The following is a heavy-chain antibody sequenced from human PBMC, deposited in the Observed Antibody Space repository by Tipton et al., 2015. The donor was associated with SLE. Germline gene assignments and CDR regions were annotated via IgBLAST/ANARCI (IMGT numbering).Heavy chain of an antibody. D-gene: IGHD1-26*01. CDR3: AGSGSYEAFDI. J-gene: IGHJ3*02. Sequence: SLRLSCAASGFTFSSYGMHWVRQAPGKGLEWVSAISGSGGSTYYADSVKGRFTISRDNSKNTLYLQMNSLRAEDTAVYYCAGSGSYEAFDIWGQGTMVTVSS. V-gene: IGHV3-23*01. CDR1: GFTFSSYG. CDR2: ISGSGGST.